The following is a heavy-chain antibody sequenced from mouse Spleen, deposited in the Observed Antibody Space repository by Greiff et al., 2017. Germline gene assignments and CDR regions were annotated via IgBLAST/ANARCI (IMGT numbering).Heavy chain of an antibody. D-gene: IGHD4-1*01. CDR3: ARRDWDWDYFDY. Sequence: VQLQQSGAELVRPGALVKLSCKASGFNIKDYYMHWVKQRPEQGLEWIGWIDPENGNTIYDPKFQGKASITADTSSNTAYLQLSSLTSEDTAVYYCARRDWDWDYFDYWGQGTTLTVSS. V-gene: IGHV14-1*02. CDR1: GFNIKDYY. CDR2: IDPENGNT. J-gene: IGHJ2*01.